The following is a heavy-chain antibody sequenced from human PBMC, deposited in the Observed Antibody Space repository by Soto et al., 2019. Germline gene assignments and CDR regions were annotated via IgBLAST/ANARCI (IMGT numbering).Heavy chain of an antibody. CDR1: GFSFSTYS. J-gene: IGHJ6*02. D-gene: IGHD2-21*02. CDR2: IGRRSDI. Sequence: LRLSCEASGFSFSTYSMHWVRQAPGKGLEWVSSIGRRSDIYYADSVKGRFTISRDNAKNSVSLQMNSLRDEDTAVYYCAREETAWPLAYGLDVWGQGTTVTVSS. V-gene: IGHV3-21*01. CDR3: AREETAWPLAYGLDV.